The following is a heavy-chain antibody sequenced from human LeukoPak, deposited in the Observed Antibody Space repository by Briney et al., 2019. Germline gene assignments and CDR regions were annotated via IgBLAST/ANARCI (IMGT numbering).Heavy chain of an antibody. J-gene: IGHJ3*02. CDR1: GGSLSSGPYY. Sequence: SETLSLTCIVSGGSLSSGPYYWNWIRQPAGKGLEWIGRISTRGRTLYNPSLKSRVTLSIDTSNNQFSLSLNSVTAADTAIYYCARDLLRGLTGSWFEAFDIWGQGTMVTVSS. V-gene: IGHV4-61*02. CDR3: ARDLLRGLTGSWFEAFDI. D-gene: IGHD6-13*01. CDR2: ISTRGRT.